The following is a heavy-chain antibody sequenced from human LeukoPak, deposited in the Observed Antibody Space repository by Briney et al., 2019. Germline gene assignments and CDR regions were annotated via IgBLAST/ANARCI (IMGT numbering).Heavy chain of an antibody. D-gene: IGHD6-6*01. CDR2: INHSGST. V-gene: IGHV4-34*01. Sequence: SEALSLTCAVYGGSFSGYCWSWIRQPPGKGLEWIGEINHSGSTNYNPSLKSRVTISVDTSKNQFSLKLSSVTAADTAVYYCARGGVSIAARPFDYWGQGTLVTVSS. CDR1: GGSFSGYC. J-gene: IGHJ4*02. CDR3: ARGGVSIAARPFDY.